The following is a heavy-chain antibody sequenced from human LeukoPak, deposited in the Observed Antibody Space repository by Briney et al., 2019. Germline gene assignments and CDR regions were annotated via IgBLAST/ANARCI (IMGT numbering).Heavy chain of an antibody. CDR3: ARGQLWSNSFDY. Sequence: GGSLRLSCAASGLTFRTYSMNWVRQAPGKGLEWVSSISSSSSYIYYADSVKGRFTISRDNAKNSLYLQMNSLRAEDTAVYYCARGQLWSNSFDYWGQGTLVTVSS. CDR2: ISSSSSYI. CDR1: GLTFRTYS. D-gene: IGHD3-10*01. J-gene: IGHJ4*02. V-gene: IGHV3-21*01.